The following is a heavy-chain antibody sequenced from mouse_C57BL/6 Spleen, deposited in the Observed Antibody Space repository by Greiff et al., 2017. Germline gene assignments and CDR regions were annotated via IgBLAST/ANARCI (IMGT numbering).Heavy chain of an antibody. CDR3: ARRYSNYGAMDY. Sequence: QVQLQQPGAELVRPGPSVKLSCKASGYTFTSYWMHWVKQRPGQGLEWIGVIDPSDSYTNYNQKFKGKATLTVDTSSSTAYMQLSSLTSEDSAVYYCARRYSNYGAMDYWGQGTSVTVSS. D-gene: IGHD2-5*01. J-gene: IGHJ4*01. V-gene: IGHV1-59*01. CDR2: IDPSDSYT. CDR1: GYTFTSYW.